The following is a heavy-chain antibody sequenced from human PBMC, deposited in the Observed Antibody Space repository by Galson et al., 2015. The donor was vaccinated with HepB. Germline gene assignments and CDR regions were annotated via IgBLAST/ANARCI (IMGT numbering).Heavy chain of an antibody. CDR2: IYYSGST. CDR3: ARALGCITMIVVVIRKYYFDY. J-gene: IGHJ4*02. CDR1: GGSVSSGSYY. D-gene: IGHD3-22*01. Sequence: ETLSLTCTVSGGSVSSGSYYWSWIRQPPGKGLEWIGYIYYSGSTNYNPSLKRRVTISVDTSKNQFSLKLSSVTAADTAVYYCARALGCITMIVVVIRKYYFDYWGQGTLVTVSS. V-gene: IGHV4-61*01.